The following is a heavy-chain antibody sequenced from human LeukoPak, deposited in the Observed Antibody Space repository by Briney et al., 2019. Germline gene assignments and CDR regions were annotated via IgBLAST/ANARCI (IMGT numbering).Heavy chain of an antibody. CDR3: AKTYYYDGSGYYQRDAFDI. Sequence: GGSLRLSCAASGFTFSSYAMSWVRQAPGKGLEWVSAISGSGGSTYYADSVKGRFTISRDNSKNTLYLQMNSLRAEDTAVYYCAKTYYYDGSGYYQRDAFDIWGQGTMVTVSS. J-gene: IGHJ3*02. D-gene: IGHD3-22*01. CDR1: GFTFSSYA. CDR2: ISGSGGST. V-gene: IGHV3-23*01.